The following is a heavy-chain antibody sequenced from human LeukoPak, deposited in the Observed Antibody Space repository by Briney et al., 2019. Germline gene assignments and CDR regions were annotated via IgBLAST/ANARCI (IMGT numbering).Heavy chain of an antibody. CDR3: AKDLFYGDYVFDY. CDR2: ISGSGGST. D-gene: IGHD4-17*01. Sequence: HPGGSLRLSCAASGFTFSSYAMSWVRQAPGKGLEWVSAISGSGGSTYYADSVKGRFTISRDNSKNTLYLQMNSLRAEDTAVYYCAKDLFYGDYVFDYWGQGTLVTVSS. V-gene: IGHV3-23*01. J-gene: IGHJ4*02. CDR1: GFTFSSYA.